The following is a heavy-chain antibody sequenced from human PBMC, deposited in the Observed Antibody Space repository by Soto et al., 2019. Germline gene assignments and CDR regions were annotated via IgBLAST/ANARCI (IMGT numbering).Heavy chain of an antibody. D-gene: IGHD3-10*01. CDR3: ARAPLWFGESKANMDV. CDR2: ISAYNGNT. V-gene: IGHV1-18*01. J-gene: IGHJ6*03. Sequence: ASVKVSCKASGYTFTSYGISWVRQAPGQGLEWMGWISAYNGNTNYAQKLQGRVTMTTDTSTSTAYMELRSLRSDDTAVYYCARAPLWFGESKANMDVWGKGTTVTVSS. CDR1: GYTFTSYG.